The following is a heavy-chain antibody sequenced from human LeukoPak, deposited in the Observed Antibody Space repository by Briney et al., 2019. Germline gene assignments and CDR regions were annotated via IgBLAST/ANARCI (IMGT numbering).Heavy chain of an antibody. J-gene: IGHJ3*02. CDR1: GYSFTSYW. D-gene: IGHD3-10*01. CDR2: IYPGDSDT. V-gene: IGHV5-51*01. Sequence: GESLKISCKGSGYSFTSYWIGWVRQMPGKGLEWMGIIYPGDSDTRYSPSFQGQVTISADKSISTAYLQWSSLKASDTAMYYCARGGYYYGSGSYYREDDAFDIWGQGTMVTVSS. CDR3: ARGGYYYGSGSYYREDDAFDI.